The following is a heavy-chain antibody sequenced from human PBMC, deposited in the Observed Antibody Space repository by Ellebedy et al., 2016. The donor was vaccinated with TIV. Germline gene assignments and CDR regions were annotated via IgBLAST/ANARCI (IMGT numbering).Heavy chain of an antibody. Sequence: SETLSLTCTVSGGSISSGGYFWSWIRQHPGKGLEWIGYIYYSGSTSYNPSLKSRVTISVGTSKKQFSLQLSSVTAADTAVYYCARSPGRNDYTIFNWGQGTLVTVSS. V-gene: IGHV4-31*03. CDR3: ARSPGRNDYTIFN. J-gene: IGHJ4*02. D-gene: IGHD4-11*01. CDR1: GGSISSGGYF. CDR2: IYYSGST.